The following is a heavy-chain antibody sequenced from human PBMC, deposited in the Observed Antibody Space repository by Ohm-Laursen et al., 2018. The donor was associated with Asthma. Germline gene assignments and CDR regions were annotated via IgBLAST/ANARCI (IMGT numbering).Heavy chain of an antibody. CDR1: GYTFTSYG. V-gene: IGHV1-18*04. Sequence: GASVKVSCKASGYTFTSYGISWVRQAPGQGLEWMGWISAYNGNTNYAQKLQGRVTMTTDTSTSTAYMELRSLRSDDTAVYYCARFYYGSGSPYYFDSWGQGTLVTVSS. CDR2: ISAYNGNT. CDR3: ARFYYGSGSPYYFDS. J-gene: IGHJ4*02. D-gene: IGHD3-10*01.